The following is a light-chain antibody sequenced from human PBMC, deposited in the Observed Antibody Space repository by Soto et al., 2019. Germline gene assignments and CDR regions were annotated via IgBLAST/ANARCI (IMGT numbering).Light chain of an antibody. CDR3: SSFAGSKEL. V-gene: IGLV2-8*01. CDR2: EVS. Sequence: QSALTQSPSASGSPGQSVTISCTGTSSDVGGYDYVSWYQQYPGKAPKLLIYEVSQRPSGVPDRFSGSKSGNTASLTVSGLQDEDEAYYYCSSFAGSKELFGGGTKVTVL. CDR1: SSDVGGYDY. J-gene: IGLJ2*01.